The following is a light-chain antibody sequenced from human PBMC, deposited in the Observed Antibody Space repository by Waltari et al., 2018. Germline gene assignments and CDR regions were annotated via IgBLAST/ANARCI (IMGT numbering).Light chain of an antibody. J-gene: IGKJ1*01. CDR1: QSLLDTNRYNL. V-gene: IGKV2-28*01. Sequence: IVVTQSPLSLPVTPGEPASISCRSRQSLLDTNRYNLLDWYLQKPGQSPQLLIYFGSNRASGVPDRFSGSGSGRDFTLKISRVEAEDVGVYYCMQALQTPWTFGQGTKVEIK. CDR3: MQALQTPWT. CDR2: FGS.